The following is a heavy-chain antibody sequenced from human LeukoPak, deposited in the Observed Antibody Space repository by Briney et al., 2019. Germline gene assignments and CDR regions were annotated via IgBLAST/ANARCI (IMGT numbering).Heavy chain of an antibody. CDR3: AKSGLNRFDY. J-gene: IGHJ4*02. Sequence: GGSLRLSCTVSGFTVSSNSMSWVRQAPGKGLEWVSFIYSGGSTQYSDSVKGRFTISRDNSKNTLYLQMNSLRAEDTAVYYCAKSGLNRFDYWGQGTLVTVSS. CDR2: IYSGGST. V-gene: IGHV3-53*01. CDR1: GFTVSSNS. D-gene: IGHD2-15*01.